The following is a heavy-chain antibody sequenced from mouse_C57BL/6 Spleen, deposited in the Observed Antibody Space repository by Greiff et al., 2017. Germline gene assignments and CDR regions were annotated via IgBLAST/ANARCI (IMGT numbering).Heavy chain of an antibody. V-gene: IGHV1-81*01. Sequence: QVQLKESGAELARPGASVKLSCKASGYTFTSYGISWVKQRTGQGLEWIGEIYPRSGNTYYNEKFKGKATLTADKSSSTAYMELRSLTSEDSAVYFCARDITTVVATDDWGPGTTLSVSS. CDR3: ARDITTVVATDD. D-gene: IGHD1-1*01. CDR2: IYPRSGNT. J-gene: IGHJ2*01. CDR1: GYTFTSYG.